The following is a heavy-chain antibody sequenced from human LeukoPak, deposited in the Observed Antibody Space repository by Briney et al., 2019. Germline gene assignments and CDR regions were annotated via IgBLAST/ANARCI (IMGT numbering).Heavy chain of an antibody. J-gene: IGHJ3*02. D-gene: IGHD6-19*01. Sequence: GSLRLSCAASGFTFSSYSMNWVRQAPGKGLEWASSISSSSSYIYYADSVKGRFTISRDNAKNSLYLQMNSLRAEDTAVYYCASGGGWYYVNAFDIWGQGTMVTVSS. CDR3: ASGGGWYYVNAFDI. CDR2: ISSSSSYI. CDR1: GFTFSSYS. V-gene: IGHV3-21*01.